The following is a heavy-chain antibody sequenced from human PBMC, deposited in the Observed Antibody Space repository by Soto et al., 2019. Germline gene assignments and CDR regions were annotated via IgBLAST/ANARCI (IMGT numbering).Heavy chain of an antibody. Sequence: GESLKISCAASGFTFSSYSMNWVRQAPGKGLEWVSSISSSSSYIYYADSVKGRFTISRDNAKNSLYLQMNSLRAEDTAVYYCARKAGDSDDSSGYRNDAFDIWGQGTMVTVSS. D-gene: IGHD3-22*01. CDR2: ISSSSSYI. CDR3: ARKAGDSDDSSGYRNDAFDI. CDR1: GFTFSSYS. V-gene: IGHV3-21*01. J-gene: IGHJ3*02.